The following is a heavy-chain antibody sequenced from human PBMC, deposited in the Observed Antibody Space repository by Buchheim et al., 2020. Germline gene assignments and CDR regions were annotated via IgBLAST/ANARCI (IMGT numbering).Heavy chain of an antibody. J-gene: IGHJ4*02. CDR1: GFTFSSYW. D-gene: IGHD3-3*01. CDR2: INSDGSST. Sequence: EVQVVESGGGLVQPGGSLRLSCAASGFTFSSYWMHWVRQAPGKGLVWVSRINSDGSSTSYADSVKGRFTISRDHAKNPLYLQMNSLRAEDTAVYYCVRGGKTICGVAVDWGQGTL. CDR3: VRGGKTICGVAVD. V-gene: IGHV3-74*01.